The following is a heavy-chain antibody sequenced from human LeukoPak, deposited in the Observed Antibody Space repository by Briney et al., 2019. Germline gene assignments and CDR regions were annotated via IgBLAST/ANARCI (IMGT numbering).Heavy chain of an antibody. CDR1: GGSFSGYY. V-gene: IGHV4-34*01. Sequence: PSETLSLTCAVNGGSFSGYYWSWIRQPPGKGLEWIGEINHSGSTNYNPSLKSRVTISVDTSKNQFSLKLSSATAADTAVYYCARGRYSRACDYWGQGTLVTVSS. CDR3: ARGRYSRACDY. D-gene: IGHD6-13*01. J-gene: IGHJ4*02. CDR2: INHSGST.